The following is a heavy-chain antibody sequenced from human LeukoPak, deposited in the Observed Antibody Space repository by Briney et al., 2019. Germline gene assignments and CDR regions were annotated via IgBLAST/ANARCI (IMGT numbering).Heavy chain of an antibody. V-gene: IGHV3-23*01. J-gene: IGHJ4*02. Sequence: GGSLRLSCAASGFTFSSYGMSWVRQAPGKGLEWVSGISGSGSDGSTYYADSVKGRFTISRDNSKNTLYLQMNSLRAEDTAVYYCARDYGGSSPFDYWGQGTLVTVSS. CDR1: GFTFSSYG. D-gene: IGHD4-23*01. CDR3: ARDYGGSSPFDY. CDR2: ISGSGSDGST.